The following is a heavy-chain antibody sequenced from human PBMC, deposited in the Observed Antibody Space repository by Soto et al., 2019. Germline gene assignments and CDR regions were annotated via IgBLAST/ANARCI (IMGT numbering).Heavy chain of an antibody. Sequence: GASVKVSCKASGYTFTSYGISWVRQAPGQGLEWMGGIIPIFGTANYAQKFQGRVTITADESTSTAYMELSSLRSEDTAVYYCARGGSIAALETDYWGQGTLVTVSS. CDR1: GYTFTSYG. V-gene: IGHV1-69*13. CDR3: ARGGSIAALETDY. J-gene: IGHJ4*02. D-gene: IGHD6-6*01. CDR2: IIPIFGTA.